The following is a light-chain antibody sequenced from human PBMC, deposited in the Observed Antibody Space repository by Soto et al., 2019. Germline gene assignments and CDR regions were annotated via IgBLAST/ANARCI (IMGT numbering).Light chain of an antibody. Sequence: DIQLTQSPSFLSASVGDRVTITCRASQSISSYLAWYQQKPGKAPKLLIYAASTLQSGVPSRFSGSGSGTEFTLTISSLQPEDFATYYCQQLNSYQWTFGQGTKVEIK. CDR3: QQLNSYQWT. J-gene: IGKJ1*01. CDR2: AAS. V-gene: IGKV1-9*01. CDR1: QSISSY.